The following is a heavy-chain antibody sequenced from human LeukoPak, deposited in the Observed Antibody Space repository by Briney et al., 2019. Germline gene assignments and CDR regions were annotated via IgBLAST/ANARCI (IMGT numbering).Heavy chain of an antibody. CDR3: ARDFGDYVSGGGYFDY. V-gene: IGHV4-31*03. J-gene: IGHJ4*02. CDR2: IYYSGST. D-gene: IGHD4-17*01. Sequence: SETLSLTCTVSGGSISSGGYYWSWIRQHPGKGLEWIGYIYYSGSTYYNPSLKSRVTISVDTSKNQFSLKLSSVTAADTAVYHCARDFGDYVSGGGYFDYWGQGTLVTVSS. CDR1: GGSISSGGYY.